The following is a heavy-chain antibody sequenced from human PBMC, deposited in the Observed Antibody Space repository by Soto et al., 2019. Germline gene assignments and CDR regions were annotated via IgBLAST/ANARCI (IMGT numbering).Heavy chain of an antibody. D-gene: IGHD2-21*02. J-gene: IGHJ4*02. CDR3: ARGGHVVVVTAALDY. CDR2: VNPSGGHT. CDR1: GDTFTAYY. Sequence: QVQLVQSGAEVKKPGASVKVSCKASGDTFTAYYIHWVRQAPGQGLEWMVTVNPSGGHTTYEQHCLGRMTMSKALSSSILYMELTSVTSEDTAVYYCARGGHVVVVTAALDYWGQGTLVTVSS. V-gene: IGHV1-46*01.